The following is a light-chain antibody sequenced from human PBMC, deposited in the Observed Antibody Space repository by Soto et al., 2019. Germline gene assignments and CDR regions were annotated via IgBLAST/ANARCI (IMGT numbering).Light chain of an antibody. CDR1: QSIDRW. V-gene: IGKV1-5*01. Sequence: DIQMTQSPSTLSASVGDRVTITCRASQSIDRWLAWYQQRPGRAPKLLIYDVANLETGVPSRFSGSGSETEFTLTISSLQPDDFAIYYCQQYNSYPLTFGGGTKFEIK. J-gene: IGKJ4*01. CDR2: DVA. CDR3: QQYNSYPLT.